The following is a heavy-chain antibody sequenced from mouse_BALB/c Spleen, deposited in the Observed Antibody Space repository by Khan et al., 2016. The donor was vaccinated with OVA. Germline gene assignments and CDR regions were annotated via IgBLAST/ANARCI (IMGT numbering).Heavy chain of an antibody. Sequence: VQLQQPGPELVKPGASVKMSCKASGYTFTSYVMHWVKQKPRQGLEWIGYISPNSDGSKYNEKFRGKATLTSDKSSSTAYMELSSLTSEDSAGYYCLRSLFYYGSAYEGFAYWGQGTLVTVSA. D-gene: IGHD1-1*01. CDR2: ISPNSDGS. J-gene: IGHJ3*01. CDR1: GYTFTSYV. V-gene: IGHV1S136*01. CDR3: LRSLFYYGSAYEGFAY.